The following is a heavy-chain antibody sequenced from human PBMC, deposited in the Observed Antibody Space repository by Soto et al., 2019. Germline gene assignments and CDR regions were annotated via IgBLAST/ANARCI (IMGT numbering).Heavy chain of an antibody. CDR1: GFTFISSA. J-gene: IGHJ4*02. Sequence: VQLSESGGGLVQPGGSLRLSCAASGFTFISSAMSWVRQAPGKGLEWVSTFRASGGTTHYADSVKGRFTISRDTSKNMLFLQMNSLRAEDTAIYYCAEDCHWGIISPTYDYWGQGTLVTVSS. D-gene: IGHD3-16*01. CDR3: AEDCHWGIISPTYDY. V-gene: IGHV3-23*01. CDR2: FRASGGTT.